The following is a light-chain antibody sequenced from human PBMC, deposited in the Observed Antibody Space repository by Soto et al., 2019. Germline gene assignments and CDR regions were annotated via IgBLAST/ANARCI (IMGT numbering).Light chain of an antibody. J-gene: IGLJ2*01. Sequence: QSALTKPPSASGSPGQSVTISCTGTSSDVGGYNYVSWYQQHPGKAPKLMIYEVSKRPSGVPDRFSGSKSGNTASLTVSGLQAEDEADYYCSSYAGSNSSVVFGGGTKLTVL. CDR2: EVS. V-gene: IGLV2-8*01. CDR1: SSDVGGYNY. CDR3: SSYAGSNSSVV.